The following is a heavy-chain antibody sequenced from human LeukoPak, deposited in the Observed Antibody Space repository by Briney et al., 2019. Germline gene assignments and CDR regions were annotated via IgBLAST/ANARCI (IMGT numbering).Heavy chain of an antibody. CDR1: GFNLHNFA. CDR2: ISNDERNK. D-gene: IGHD5-24*01. CDR3: ARPSPPGDGYNPCDY. V-gene: IGHV3-30*04. Sequence: PGGSLRLSCEASGFNLHNFAMHWVRQAPGKGLVWVAVISNDERNKYYTDSVKGRFTISRDNSKNTVYLQMNSLRPEDTAMYYCARPSPPGDGYNPCDYWGPGALVIVSS. J-gene: IGHJ4*02.